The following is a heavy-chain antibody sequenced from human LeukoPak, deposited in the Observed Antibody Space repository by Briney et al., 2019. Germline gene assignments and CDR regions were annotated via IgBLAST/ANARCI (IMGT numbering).Heavy chain of an antibody. V-gene: IGHV3-33*06. Sequence: GGSLRLSCETSGFIFRNAWMSWVRQAPGKGLEWVAVILSDGSKEFYTDSVKGRFTISRDSSKNTLYLLMNSLRGEDTAVYYCAKGSSDFVSWGQGTLVTVSS. D-gene: IGHD3-10*01. CDR2: ILSDGSKE. J-gene: IGHJ4*02. CDR3: AKGSSDFVS. CDR1: GFIFRNAW.